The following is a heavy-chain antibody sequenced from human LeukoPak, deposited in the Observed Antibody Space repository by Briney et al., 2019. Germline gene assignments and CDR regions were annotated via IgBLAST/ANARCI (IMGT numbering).Heavy chain of an antibody. D-gene: IGHD1-26*01. CDR2: IRSKANSYAT. CDR3: IGLEGCWSFY. V-gene: IGHV3-73*01. J-gene: IGHJ4*02. Sequence: PGGSLRLSCAASGFTFSGSAMHWVRQASGKGLEWVGRIRSKANSYATAYAASVKGSFTISRDDSKNTAYLQIHSLKTEDRCVYFCIGLEGCWSFYCGRGTLNTVS. CDR1: GFTFSGSA.